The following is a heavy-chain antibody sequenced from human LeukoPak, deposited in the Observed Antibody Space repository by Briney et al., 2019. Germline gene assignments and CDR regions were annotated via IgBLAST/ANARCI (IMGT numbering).Heavy chain of an antibody. CDR3: AKDRGQGAATYAY. J-gene: IGHJ4*02. V-gene: IGHV3-23*01. D-gene: IGHD2-15*01. CDR1: GFTFSSYA. CDR2: ISGSDGST. Sequence: PGGSLRLSCAASGFTFSSYAMSWVRQAPGKGLEWVSGISGSDGSTNYADSVKGRFTISRENSKNTLYLQMNSLRAEDTAVYYCAKDRGQGAATYAYWGQGTLVTVSS.